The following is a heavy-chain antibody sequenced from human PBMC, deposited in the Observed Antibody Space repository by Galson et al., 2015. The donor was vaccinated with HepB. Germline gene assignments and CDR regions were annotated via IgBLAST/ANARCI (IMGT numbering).Heavy chain of an antibody. D-gene: IGHD2-2*02. Sequence: SLRLSCAASGFTFSSYGMHWVRQAPGKGLEWVAVIWYDGSNKYYADSVKGRFTISRDNSKNTLYLQMNSLRAEDTAVYYCARDIVVVPAAIEDYYGMDVWGQGTTVTVSS. CDR3: ARDIVVVPAAIEDYYGMDV. CDR1: GFTFSSYG. J-gene: IGHJ6*02. CDR2: IWYDGSNK. V-gene: IGHV3-33*01.